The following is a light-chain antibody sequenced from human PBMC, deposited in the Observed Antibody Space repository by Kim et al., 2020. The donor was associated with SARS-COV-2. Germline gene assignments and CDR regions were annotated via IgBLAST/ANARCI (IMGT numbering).Light chain of an antibody. J-gene: IGLJ3*02. V-gene: IGLV10-54*04. CDR3: SAWDSSLNAWV. CDR2: RNN. CDR1: KNSIGNQG. Sequence: RQTPTLTCTGNKNSIGNQGAAWLQQHQGHPPKLLSYRNNNRPSGISERFSASRSGDTASLTITGLQPEDETDYYCSAWDSSLNAWVFGGGTQLTVL.